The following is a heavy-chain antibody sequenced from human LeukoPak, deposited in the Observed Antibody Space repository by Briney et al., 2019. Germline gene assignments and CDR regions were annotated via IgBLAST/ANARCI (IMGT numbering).Heavy chain of an antibody. J-gene: IGHJ4*02. CDR2: ISRTSSYI. Sequence: PGGSLTPSCAASALPFTTYSMNCVRQAPGKGLEWLSTISRTSSYIYEADSVKGRFTISRDDANNSLYLQRNNVRDDDTAVYYCVTRASVNGKTRFWGQGTLVTVSS. CDR1: ALPFTTYS. V-gene: IGHV3-21*01. D-gene: IGHD1/OR15-1a*01. CDR3: VTRASVNGKTRF.